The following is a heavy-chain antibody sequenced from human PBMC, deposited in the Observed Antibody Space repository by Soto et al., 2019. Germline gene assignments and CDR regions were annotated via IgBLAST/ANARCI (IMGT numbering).Heavy chain of an antibody. CDR3: ARDPPPPDY. V-gene: IGHV1-18*01. Sequence: QVQLVQSGAEVKKPGASVKVSCKASGYTFASYAISWIRQAPGQGLEWMGCIRAYNGNTNYAQKHQGRVTITTDTSTSTAYMELRSLRSDDTAVYYCARDPPPPDYWGQGTLVTVSS. J-gene: IGHJ4*02. CDR1: GYTFASYA. CDR2: IRAYNGNT.